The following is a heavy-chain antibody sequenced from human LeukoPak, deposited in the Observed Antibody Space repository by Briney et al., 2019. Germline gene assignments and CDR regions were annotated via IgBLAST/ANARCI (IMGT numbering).Heavy chain of an antibody. CDR3: AKSYYYDKLAYY. J-gene: IGHJ4*02. V-gene: IGHV3-30*18. Sequence: PGGSLRLSCAASGFTFSSYAMHWVRQAPGKGLDWVAVISYDGSNKYYADSVKGRFTISRDNSKNTLYLQMNSLRAEDTAVYYCAKSYYYDKLAYYWGQGTLVTVSS. CDR2: ISYDGSNK. CDR1: GFTFSSYA. D-gene: IGHD3-22*01.